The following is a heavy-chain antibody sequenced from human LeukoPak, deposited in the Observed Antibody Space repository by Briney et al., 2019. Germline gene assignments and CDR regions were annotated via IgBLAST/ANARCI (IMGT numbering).Heavy chain of an antibody. CDR1: GFTFSSYW. V-gene: IGHV3-74*01. J-gene: IGHJ4*02. CDR3: AREYKSGSYGH. CDR2: INSDGSST. D-gene: IGHD1-26*01. Sequence: GGSLRLSCAASGFTFSSYWMHWVRQAPGKGLVWVSRINSDGSSTSYADSVKGRFTISRDSAKNTLYLQMNSLRAEDTAVYYCAREYKSGSYGHWGQGTLVTVSS.